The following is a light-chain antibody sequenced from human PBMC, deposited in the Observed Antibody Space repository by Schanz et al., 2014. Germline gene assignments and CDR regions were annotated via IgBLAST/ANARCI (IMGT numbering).Light chain of an antibody. V-gene: IGKV1-5*01. Sequence: DIQMTQSPSTLSASVGDRVTITCRASQTISTWLAWYQQKPGKPPKVLIYDAARLERGVPLRFSGSGSGTEFTLTIDSMQPDDFATYYCQQYNTYPPLSFGGGTKVEIK. CDR2: DAA. CDR3: QQYNTYPPLS. CDR1: QTISTW. J-gene: IGKJ4*01.